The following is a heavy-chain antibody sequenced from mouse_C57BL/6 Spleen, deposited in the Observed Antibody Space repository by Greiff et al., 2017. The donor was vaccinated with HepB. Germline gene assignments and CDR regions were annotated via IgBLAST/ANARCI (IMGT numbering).Heavy chain of an antibody. J-gene: IGHJ4*01. CDR3: TRGGTAQATDYAMDY. Sequence: VQLLESGAELVRPGASVTLSCKASGYTFTDYEMHWVKQTPVHGLEWIGAIDPETGGTAYNQKFKGKAILTADKSSSTAYMELRSLTSEDSAVYYCTRGGTAQATDYAMDYWGQGTSVTVSS. CDR2: IDPETGGT. D-gene: IGHD3-2*02. V-gene: IGHV1-15*01. CDR1: GYTFTDYE.